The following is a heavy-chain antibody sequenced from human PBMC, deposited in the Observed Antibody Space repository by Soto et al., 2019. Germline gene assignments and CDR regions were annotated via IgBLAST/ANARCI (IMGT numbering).Heavy chain of an antibody. CDR3: ASDFRSGWGSTRGYNWFDP. V-gene: IGHV4-59*01. CDR2: IYYSGST. D-gene: IGHD6-19*01. J-gene: IGHJ5*02. CDR1: GGSISSYY. Sequence: SETLSLTCTVSGGSISSYYWSWIRQPPGKGLEWIGYIYYSGSTNYNPSLKSRVTISVDTSKNQFSLKLSSVTAADTAVYYCASDFRSGWGSTRGYNWFDPWGQGTLVTVSS.